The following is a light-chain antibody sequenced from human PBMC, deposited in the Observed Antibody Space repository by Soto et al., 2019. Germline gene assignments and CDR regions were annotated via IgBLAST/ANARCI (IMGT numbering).Light chain of an antibody. J-gene: IGKJ2*01. Sequence: EIVLTQSPGTLSLSPGERATLSGRASQSVSSSYLAWYQQKPGQAPRLLIYGASSRATGIPDSFSGSGSGTDFTLTISRLEPEDFAVYYCQQYGSSPLFGQGTKLEIK. CDR2: GAS. CDR1: QSVSSSY. CDR3: QQYGSSPL. V-gene: IGKV3-20*01.